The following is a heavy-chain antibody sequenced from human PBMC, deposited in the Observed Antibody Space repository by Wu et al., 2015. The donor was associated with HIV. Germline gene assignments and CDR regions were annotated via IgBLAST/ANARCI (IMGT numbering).Heavy chain of an antibody. Sequence: QVQLVQSGAEVKKPGSSVKVSCKASGGTFSTYAISWVRQAPGQGLEWMGGFAPEYGETIYPQRFQGRVTMTEDISTDTAYMELSSLRSDDTAFYYCVTGMQWRGFDLWGQGVLVTVSS. CDR1: GGTFSTYA. D-gene: IGHD2-8*01. V-gene: IGHV1-69*14. CDR2: FAPEYGET. CDR3: VTGMQWRGFDL. J-gene: IGHJ5*02.